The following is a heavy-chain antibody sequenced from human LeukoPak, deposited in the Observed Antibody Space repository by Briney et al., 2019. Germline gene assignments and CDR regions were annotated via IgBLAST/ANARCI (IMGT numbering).Heavy chain of an antibody. J-gene: IGHJ4*02. Sequence: SQTLSLTCTVSGGSISSGSYCWSWIRQPPGKGLEWIGSIYYSGSTYYNPSLKSRVTISVDTSKNQFSLKLSSVTAADTAVYYCARRGSGLTYYFDYWGQGTLVTVSS. V-gene: IGHV4-39*01. D-gene: IGHD3-10*01. CDR2: IYYSGST. CDR3: ARRGSGLTYYFDY. CDR1: GGSISSGSYC.